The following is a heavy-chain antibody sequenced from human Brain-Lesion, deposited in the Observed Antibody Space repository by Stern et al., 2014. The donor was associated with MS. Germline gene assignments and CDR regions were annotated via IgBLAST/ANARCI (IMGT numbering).Heavy chain of an antibody. CDR3: ARGESSRYYYYFDD. D-gene: IGHD3-22*01. CDR1: GDSISSGDNY. V-gene: IGHV4-30-4*01. J-gene: IGHJ4*02. Sequence: VQLVESGPGLVKPSQTLSLTCNVSGDSISSGDNYLSWIRPSPGKGLGWIGDIYYIGSTFYNPSLKSRVSISVDTSQNQFSLTLSSVTAADTAVYYCARGESSRYYYYFDDWGQGTLVTVSS. CDR2: IYYIGST.